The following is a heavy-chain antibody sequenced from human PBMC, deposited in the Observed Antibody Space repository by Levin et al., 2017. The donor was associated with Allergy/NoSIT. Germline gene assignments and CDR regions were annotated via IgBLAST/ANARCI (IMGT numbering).Heavy chain of an antibody. D-gene: IGHD6-13*01. V-gene: IGHV4-39*01. CDR1: GGSISSSSYY. J-gene: IGHJ4*02. CDR2: IYYSGST. CDR3: ARHLSSSGYGVWQYYFDY. Sequence: SETLSLTCTVSGGSISSSSYYWSWIRQPPGTGLEWIGSIYYSGSTYYNPSLKSRVTISVDTSKNQFSLKLSSVTAADTAVYYCARHLSSSGYGVWQYYFDYWGQGTLVTVSS.